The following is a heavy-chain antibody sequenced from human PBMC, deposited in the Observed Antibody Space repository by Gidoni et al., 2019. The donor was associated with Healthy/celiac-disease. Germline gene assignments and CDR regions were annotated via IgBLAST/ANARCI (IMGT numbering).Heavy chain of an antibody. CDR3: ARFHGDILTGYFDY. D-gene: IGHD3-9*01. CDR1: GGTFSSYA. CDR2: IIPIFGTA. J-gene: IGHJ4*02. V-gene: IGHV1-69*01. Sequence: QVQLVQSGAEVKKPGSSVKVSCQASGGTFSSYAISWVRQAPGQGLEWMGGIIPIFGTANYAQKFQGRVTITADESTSTAYIELSSLRSEDTAVYYCARFHGDILTGYFDYWGQGTLVTVSS.